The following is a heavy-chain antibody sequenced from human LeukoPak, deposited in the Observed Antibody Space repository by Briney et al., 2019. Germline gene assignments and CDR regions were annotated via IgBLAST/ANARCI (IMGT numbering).Heavy chain of an antibody. V-gene: IGHV4-34*01. Sequence: SETLSLTCAVYGGSFSGYYRSWIRQPPGKGLEWIGEINHSGSTNYNPSLKSRVTISVDTSKNQFSLKLSSVAAADTAVYYCARGGLFYYDSSGYHDYWGQGTLVTVSS. CDR1: GGSFSGYY. D-gene: IGHD3-22*01. J-gene: IGHJ4*02. CDR3: ARGGLFYYDSSGYHDY. CDR2: INHSGST.